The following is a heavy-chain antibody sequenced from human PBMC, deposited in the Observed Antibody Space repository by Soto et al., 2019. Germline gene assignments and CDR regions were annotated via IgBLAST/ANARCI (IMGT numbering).Heavy chain of an antibody. D-gene: IGHD2-21*01. CDR2: IKSKSDGGTT. CDR1: GFTFSNPW. CDR3: TTEPWGGPDE. V-gene: IGHV3-15*01. Sequence: GGSLRLSCVGSGFTFSNPWMSWVRQAPGRGLEWVGRIKSKSDGGTTDYAAPVKGRFSISRDDSKTTLYLQMNSLKTEDTAVYFCTTEPWGGPDEWGQGTLVTVSS. J-gene: IGHJ4*02.